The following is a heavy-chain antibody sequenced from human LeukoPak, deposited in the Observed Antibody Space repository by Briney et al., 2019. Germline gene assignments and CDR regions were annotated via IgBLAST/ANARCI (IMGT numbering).Heavy chain of an antibody. CDR1: GFTFSSYW. Sequence: GGSLRLSCAASGFTFSSYWMNWVPQAPGKGVEWGANIKPDGSDESYVDSVKGRFTISRDNPKNSLYLQMNSLRAEDTAVYYCARENFQYWAQGTLVTVSS. V-gene: IGHV3-7*04. CDR2: IKPDGSDE. CDR3: ARENFQY. J-gene: IGHJ4*02.